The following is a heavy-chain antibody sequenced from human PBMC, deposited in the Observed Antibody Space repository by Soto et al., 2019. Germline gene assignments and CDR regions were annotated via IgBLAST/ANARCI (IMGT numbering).Heavy chain of an antibody. Sequence: GGSLRLSCAASGFTFSNAWMNWVRQAPGKGLEWVGRIKSKTDGGTTDYAAPVKGRFTISRDDSKNTLYLQMNSLKTEDTAVYYCTTGGDPGRVAWENSGYDLRELAVAGTHWGQGTLVTVSS. CDR3: TTGGDPGRVAWENSGYDLRELAVAGTH. CDR1: GFTFSNAW. D-gene: IGHD6-19*01. CDR2: IKSKTDGGTT. J-gene: IGHJ4*02. V-gene: IGHV3-15*07.